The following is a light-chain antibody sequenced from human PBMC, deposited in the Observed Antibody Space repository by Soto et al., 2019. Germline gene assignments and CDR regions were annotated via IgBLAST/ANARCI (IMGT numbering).Light chain of an antibody. CDR3: QQRSNWPQIT. CDR1: QSVSSY. V-gene: IGKV3-11*01. CDR2: DAS. Sequence: EIVLTQSPATLSLSPGERATLSCRASQSVSSYLAWYQQKPGQAPRLLFYDASNRATGIPARFSGSGSGTDFTLTISSLEPEDFAVYYCQQRSNWPQITFGQGTRLEIK. J-gene: IGKJ5*01.